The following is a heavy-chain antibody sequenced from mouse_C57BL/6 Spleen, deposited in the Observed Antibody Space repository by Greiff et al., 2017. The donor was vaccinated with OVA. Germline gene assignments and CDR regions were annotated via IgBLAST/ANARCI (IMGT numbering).Heavy chain of an antibody. Sequence: QVQLQQPGAELVRPGSSVKLSCKASGYTFTSYWMHWVKQRPIQGLEWIGNIDPSDSETHYNQKFKDKATLTVDKSSSTAYMQLSSLTSEDSAVYYCARGFITTVVAPDYWGQGTTLTVSS. CDR2: IDPSDSET. J-gene: IGHJ2*01. CDR1: GYTFTSYW. CDR3: ARGFITTVVAPDY. V-gene: IGHV1-52*01. D-gene: IGHD1-1*01.